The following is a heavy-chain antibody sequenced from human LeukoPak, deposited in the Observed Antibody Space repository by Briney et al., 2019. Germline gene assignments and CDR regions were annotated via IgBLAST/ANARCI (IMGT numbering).Heavy chain of an antibody. D-gene: IGHD2-15*01. CDR2: INPNSGGT. CDR3: ARYCSGGSCLGSFDY. Sequence: GASVKVSCKPSEYTFTDYYMIWVGQAPGQRREWMGWINPNSGGTNYAQKFHGRVTMTRDTSISTAYMELSSLRSDDTAMYYCARYCSGGSCLGSFDYWGQGTLLTVSS. CDR1: EYTFTDYY. V-gene: IGHV1-2*02. J-gene: IGHJ4*02.